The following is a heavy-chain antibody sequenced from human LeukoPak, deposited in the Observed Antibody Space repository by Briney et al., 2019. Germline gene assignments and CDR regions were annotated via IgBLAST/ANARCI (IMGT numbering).Heavy chain of an antibody. CDR1: GFTFSSYS. J-gene: IGHJ3*02. CDR2: ISSSSSYI. CDR3: ARVSGDFPAFDI. D-gene: IGHD7-27*01. V-gene: IGHV3-21*01. Sequence: PGGSLRLSCAASGFTFSSYSMNWVRQAPGKGLEWVSSISSSSSYIYYADSVKGRFTISRDNAKNSLYLQMNSLRAEDTAVYYCARVSGDFPAFDIWGQGTMVTVSS.